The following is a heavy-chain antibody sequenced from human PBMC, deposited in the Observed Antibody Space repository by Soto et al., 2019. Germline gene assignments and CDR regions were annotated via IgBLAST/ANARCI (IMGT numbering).Heavy chain of an antibody. Sequence: QVQLVQSGDEVKQPGASVKVSCKASGSTITAYGISWVRQAPGQGLEWMAWISSHTGNTSYAQNLQGRVTMTTDTSTSTAYMELTSLRSDDTAVYYCASSSIAAAGPFDYWGQGALVTVSS. CDR2: ISSHTGNT. V-gene: IGHV1-18*01. D-gene: IGHD6-13*01. CDR1: GSTITAYG. CDR3: ASSSIAAAGPFDY. J-gene: IGHJ4*02.